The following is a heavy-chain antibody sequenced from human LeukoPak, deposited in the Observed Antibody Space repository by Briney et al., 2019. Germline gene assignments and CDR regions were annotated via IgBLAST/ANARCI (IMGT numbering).Heavy chain of an antibody. CDR1: GFTFSIYW. CDR3: ARAGYSSGWGPYYHYGMDV. D-gene: IGHD6-19*01. Sequence: PGGSLRLSCAASGFTFSIYWMSWVRQAPGKGLEWVANIKQDGSEKYYVDSVKGRFTISRDNAKNSLYLQMNSLRAEDTAVYYCARAGYSSGWGPYYHYGMDVWGQGTTVTVSS. J-gene: IGHJ6*02. V-gene: IGHV3-7*01. CDR2: IKQDGSEK.